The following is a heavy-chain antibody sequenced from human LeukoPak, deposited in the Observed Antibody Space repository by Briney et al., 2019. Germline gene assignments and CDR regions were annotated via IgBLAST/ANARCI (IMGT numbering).Heavy chain of an antibody. CDR3: ARESRAGDSHYYYYMGV. V-gene: IGHV4-61*01. D-gene: IGHD3-10*01. CDR2: IYYSGRT. CDR1: GYSINNGYY. J-gene: IGHJ6*03. Sequence: SETLSLTCTVSGYSINNGYYWSWIRQPPGKGLEWIWYIYYSGRTNYNPPLKSRVTLSVDTFKNQFSLKLRSVTAAGTAVYYCARESRAGDSHYYYYMGVWGKGTTVTVSS.